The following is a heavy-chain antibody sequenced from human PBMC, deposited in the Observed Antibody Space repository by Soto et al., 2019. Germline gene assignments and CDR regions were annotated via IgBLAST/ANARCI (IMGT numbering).Heavy chain of an antibody. CDR3: ARELGYCTNGVCYTKGYYYYGMDV. V-gene: IGHV3-23*01. J-gene: IGHJ6*02. CDR1: GFTFSSYA. D-gene: IGHD2-8*01. Sequence: GGSLRLSCAASGFTFSSYAMSWVRQAPGKGLEWVSAISGSGGSTYYADSVKGRFTISRDNSKNTLYLQMNSLRAEDTAVYYCARELGYCTNGVCYTKGYYYYGMDVWGQGTTVTVSS. CDR2: ISGSGGST.